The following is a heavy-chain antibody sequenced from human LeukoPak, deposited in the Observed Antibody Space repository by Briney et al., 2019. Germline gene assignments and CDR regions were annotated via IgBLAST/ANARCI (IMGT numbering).Heavy chain of an antibody. J-gene: IGHJ4*02. D-gene: IGHD6-13*01. CDR2: INPSGGST. Sequence: ASVKVSCEASGYTFTSYAMNWVRQAPGQGLEWMGIINPSGGSTSYAQKFQGRVTMTRDMSTSTVYMELSSLRSEDTAVYYCARPSLRYSSSWHFDYWGQGTLVTVSS. V-gene: IGHV1-46*01. CDR3: ARPSLRYSSSWHFDY. CDR1: GYTFTSYA.